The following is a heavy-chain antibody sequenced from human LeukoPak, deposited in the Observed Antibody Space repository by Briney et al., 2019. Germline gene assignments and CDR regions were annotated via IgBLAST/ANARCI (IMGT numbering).Heavy chain of an antibody. CDR3: ARLFDSSRKLRLLWFGELLSARYYYYYMDV. V-gene: IGHV4-39*01. D-gene: IGHD3-10*01. CDR1: GGSISSSSYY. CDR2: IYYSGST. Sequence: SETLSLTCTVSGGSISSSSYYWGWIRQPPGKGLEWIGSIYYSGSTYYNPSLKSRVTISVDTSKNQFSLKLSSVTAADTAVYYCARLFDSSRKLRLLWFGELLSARYYYYYMDVWGKGTTVTISS. J-gene: IGHJ6*03.